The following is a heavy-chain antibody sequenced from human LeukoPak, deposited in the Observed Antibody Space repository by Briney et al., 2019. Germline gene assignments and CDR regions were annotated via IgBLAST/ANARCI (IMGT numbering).Heavy chain of an antibody. J-gene: IGHJ4*02. CDR2: INPNSGGT. D-gene: IGHD6-13*01. CDR1: GYTFTGYY. V-gene: IGHV1-2*02. CDR3: ARGSPLVSAKHFDY. Sequence: GASVKVSCKASGYTFTGYYMHWVRQAPGQGFEWMGWINPNSGGTNYAQKFQGRVTMTRDTSISTAYMELSRLRSDDTAVYYCARGSPLVSAKHFDYWGQGTLVTVSS.